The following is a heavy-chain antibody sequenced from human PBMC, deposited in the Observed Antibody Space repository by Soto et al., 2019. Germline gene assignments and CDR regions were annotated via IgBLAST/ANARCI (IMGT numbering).Heavy chain of an antibody. CDR1: GDTFTSNY. V-gene: IGHV1-46*01. D-gene: IGHD2-21*01. CDR3: ASRVLCDMDV. J-gene: IGHJ6*02. CDR2: INPSSGAT. Sequence: QEQLVQSGAEVKEPGASLKVSCKASGDTFTSNYIHWVRQAPGQGLEWMGRINPSSGATLYAQKCQGSLTLTTDTSTSTVYMDLNSLKSEDSAVYYCASRVLCDMDVWGQGTTVTVSS.